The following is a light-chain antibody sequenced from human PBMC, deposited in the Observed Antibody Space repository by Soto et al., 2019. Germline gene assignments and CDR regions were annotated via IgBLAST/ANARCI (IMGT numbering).Light chain of an antibody. CDR3: NSYVGSNNYV. V-gene: IGLV2-8*01. CDR2: EVT. J-gene: IGLJ1*01. Sequence: QSALTQPPSASGSPGQSVTISCIGTASDIGRYNYVSWYQHHPGKAPKLIIYEVTKRPSGVPDRFSGSKFGNTASLTVSGLQTDDEADYYCNSYVGSNNYVFGTETKVTVL. CDR1: ASDIGRYNY.